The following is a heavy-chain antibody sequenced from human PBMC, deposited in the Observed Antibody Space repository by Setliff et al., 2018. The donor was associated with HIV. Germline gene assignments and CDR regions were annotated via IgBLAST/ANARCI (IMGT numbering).Heavy chain of an antibody. D-gene: IGHD3-10*01. Sequence: GESLKISCKGSGYSFTNYWIGWVRQMPGKGLEWMGIIYPGDSDTRYSPSFQGQVTISADKSTSTAYLQWTSLKASDSTMYYCASGSGIDWFDPWGQGTLVTVSS. J-gene: IGHJ5*02. CDR1: GYSFTNYW. CDR2: IYPGDSDT. V-gene: IGHV5-51*01. CDR3: ASGSGIDWFDP.